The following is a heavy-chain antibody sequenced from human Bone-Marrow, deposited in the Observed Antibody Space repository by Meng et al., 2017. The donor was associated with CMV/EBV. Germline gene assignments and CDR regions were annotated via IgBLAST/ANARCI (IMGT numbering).Heavy chain of an antibody. Sequence: SVKVSCKASGGTFSSYAISWVRQAPGQGLEWMGGIIPILGIANYAQKFQGRVTITADKSTSTAYMELSRLRSEDTAVYYCARPVTAMVSFTGMDVWGQGTMVTVSS. CDR2: IIPILGIA. CDR1: GGTFSSYA. D-gene: IGHD5-18*01. J-gene: IGHJ6*02. CDR3: ARPVTAMVSFTGMDV. V-gene: IGHV1-69*10.